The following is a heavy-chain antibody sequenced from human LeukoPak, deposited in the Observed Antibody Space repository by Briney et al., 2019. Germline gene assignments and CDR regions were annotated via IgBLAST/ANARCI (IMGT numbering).Heavy chain of an antibody. CDR2: INPNNGGT. D-gene: IGHD6-13*01. J-gene: IGHJ4*02. Sequence: ASVKVSCKTSGYTFTGYYMHWVRQAPGQGLEWMGWINPNNGGTNYAQMFQGRVTMTRDTSISTAYMDLSSLTPDDTAVYFCARDQGSLTRSWYTGYWGQGTQVTVSS. CDR3: ARDQGSLTRSWYTGY. V-gene: IGHV1-2*02. CDR1: GYTFTGYY.